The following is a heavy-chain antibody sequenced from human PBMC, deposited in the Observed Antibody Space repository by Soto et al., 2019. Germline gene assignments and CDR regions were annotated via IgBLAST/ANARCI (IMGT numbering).Heavy chain of an antibody. CDR3: AKDRRDGEYNSVYDF. CDR2: MSFDGTYK. D-gene: IGHD4-17*01. Sequence: QVQLAESGGGVVQPGRSLRLSCIGSGFRFSDYGMHWVRQAPGKGLEWVAMMSFDGTYKYSADSVKGRFIISRDNSKNTLFVQMNSLRAEDTAVYYCAKDRRDGEYNSVYDFWGQGTLVTVSS. V-gene: IGHV3-30*18. CDR1: GFRFSDYG. J-gene: IGHJ4*02.